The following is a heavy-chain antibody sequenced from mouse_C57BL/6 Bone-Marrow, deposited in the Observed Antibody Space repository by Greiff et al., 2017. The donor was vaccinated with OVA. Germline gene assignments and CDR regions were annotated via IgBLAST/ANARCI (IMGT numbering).Heavy chain of an antibody. J-gene: IGHJ4*01. V-gene: IGHV5-9-1*02. Sequence: EVKLVESGEGLVKPGGSLKLSCAASGFTFSSYAMSWVRQTPEKRLEWVAYISSGGDYIYYADTVKGRFTISRDNARNTLYLQMSSLKSEDTAMYYCTRDPSGYGGEDYWGQGTSVTVSS. D-gene: IGHD2-2*01. CDR3: TRDPSGYGGEDY. CDR2: ISSGGDYI. CDR1: GFTFSSYA.